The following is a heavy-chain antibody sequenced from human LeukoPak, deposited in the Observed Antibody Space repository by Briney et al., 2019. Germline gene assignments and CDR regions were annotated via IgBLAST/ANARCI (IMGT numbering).Heavy chain of an antibody. J-gene: IGHJ4*02. CDR3: AKVMSDGSYGY. CDR2: ISGSGGST. CDR1: GFTFSSYA. D-gene: IGHD1-26*01. V-gene: IGHV3-23*01. Sequence: PGGSLRLSCAASGFTFSSYAMSWDRQAPGMGLEWVSAISGSGGSTYYADSVKGRFTISRDNSKNTLYLQMNSLRAEDTAVYYCAKVMSDGSYGYWGQGTLVTVSS.